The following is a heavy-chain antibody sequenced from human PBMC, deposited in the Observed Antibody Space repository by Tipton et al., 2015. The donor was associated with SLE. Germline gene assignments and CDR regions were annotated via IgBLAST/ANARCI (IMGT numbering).Heavy chain of an antibody. CDR3: ARRGDWWYFDL. V-gene: IGHV4-4*07. CDR1: GGSISFDY. CDR2: VHNTGSST. Sequence: TLSLTCTVSGGSISFDYWGWIRQPPGKGLEWIGSVHNTGSSTYLNPSLKSRVTMLVDTSKNQFSLNLRSVTAADTAVYFCARRGDWWYFDLWGQGTLLTVSS. J-gene: IGHJ4*02. D-gene: IGHD3-9*01.